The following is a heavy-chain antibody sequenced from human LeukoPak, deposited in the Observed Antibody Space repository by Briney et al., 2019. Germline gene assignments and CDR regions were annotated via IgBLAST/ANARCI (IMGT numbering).Heavy chain of an antibody. V-gene: IGHV4-39*07. CDR1: GGSISSSSYY. J-gene: IGHJ4*02. D-gene: IGHD5-24*01. CDR3: AREVEMATQFDY. Sequence: SETLSLTCTVSGGSISSSSYYWGWIRQPPGKGLEWLGSIYYSGSTYYNPSLKSRVTISVDTSKNQFSLKVSSVTAADTAVYYCAREVEMATQFDYWGQGTLVTVSS. CDR2: IYYSGST.